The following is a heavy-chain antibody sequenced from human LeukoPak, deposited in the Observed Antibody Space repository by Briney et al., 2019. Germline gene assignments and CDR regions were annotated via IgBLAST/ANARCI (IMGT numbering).Heavy chain of an antibody. D-gene: IGHD3-10*01. CDR2: ISGSGGST. J-gene: IGHJ4*02. Sequence: GGSLRLSCAASGFTFSSYAMSWVRQAPGKGLEWVSAISGSGGSTYYADSVKGRFTISRDNSKSTLYLQMNSLRAEDTAVYDCAKEDCSGSYSLPRATYLDYWGQGTLVTVSS. CDR3: AKEDCSGSYSLPRATYLDY. CDR1: GFTFSSYA. V-gene: IGHV3-23*01.